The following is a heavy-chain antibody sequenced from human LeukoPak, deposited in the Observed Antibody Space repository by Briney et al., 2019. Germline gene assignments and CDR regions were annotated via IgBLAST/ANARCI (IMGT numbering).Heavy chain of an antibody. V-gene: IGHV4-30-4*01. Sequence: SETLSLTCTVSGGSISSGDYYWSWIRQPPGKGLEYIGYIYYSGSTYYNPSLKSRISISVDTSKNQFSLKLSSVTAADTAVYYCARGSWSSSIDYWGQGTLVTVSS. J-gene: IGHJ4*02. D-gene: IGHD6-6*01. CDR1: GGSISSGDYY. CDR2: IYYSGST. CDR3: ARGSWSSSIDY.